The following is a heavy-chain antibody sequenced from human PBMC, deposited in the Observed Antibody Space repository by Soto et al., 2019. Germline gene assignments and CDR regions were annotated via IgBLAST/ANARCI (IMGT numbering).Heavy chain of an antibody. V-gene: IGHV1-2*02. CDR3: ARVRSSPGYYYYGMDV. Sequence: VASVKVSCKASGYTFTGYYMHWVRQAPGQGLEWMGWINPNSGGTNYAQKFQGRVTMTRDTSISTAYMELSRLRSDDTAVYYCARVRSSPGYYYYGMDVWGQGTTVTVSS. CDR1: GYTFTGYY. J-gene: IGHJ6*02. CDR2: INPNSGGT.